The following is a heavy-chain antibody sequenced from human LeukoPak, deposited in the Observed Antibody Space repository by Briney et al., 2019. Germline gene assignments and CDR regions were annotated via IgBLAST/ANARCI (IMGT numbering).Heavy chain of an antibody. Sequence: ASVKVSCKASGYTFTSYYMHWVRQAPGQGLEWMGIINPSGGSASYAQKFQGRVTMTRDTSTSTVYMELSSLRSEDTAVYYCARDSILQWLVLLFDYWGQGTLVTVSS. D-gene: IGHD6-19*01. J-gene: IGHJ4*02. CDR3: ARDSILQWLVLLFDY. V-gene: IGHV1-46*01. CDR2: INPSGGSA. CDR1: GYTFTSYY.